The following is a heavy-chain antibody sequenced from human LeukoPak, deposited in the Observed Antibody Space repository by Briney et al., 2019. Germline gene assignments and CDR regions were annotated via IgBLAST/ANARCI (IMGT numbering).Heavy chain of an antibody. CDR1: GGSISSYY. J-gene: IGHJ5*02. CDR3: ARHGAWGSGPARPHYNRFDP. CDR2: IYYSGST. V-gene: IGHV4-59*08. Sequence: PSETLSLTCTVSGGSISSYYWSWIRRPPGKGLEWIGYIYYSGSTSYNPSLKSRVTISVDTSKNQFSLKLSSVTAADTAVYYCARHGAWGSGPARPHYNRFDPWGQGTLVTVSS. D-gene: IGHD1-26*01.